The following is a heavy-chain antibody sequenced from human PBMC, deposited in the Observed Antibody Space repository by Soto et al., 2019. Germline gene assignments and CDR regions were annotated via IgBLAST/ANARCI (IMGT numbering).Heavy chain of an antibody. Sequence: PSETLSLTCTVSRASISGFYWSWMRKSAGKGLEWIGRIYATGTTDYNPSLKSRVMMSVDTSKKQFSLKLGSVTAADTAVYYCVRDGTKTLRDWFDPWGQGISVTVS. V-gene: IGHV4-4*07. CDR3: VRDGTKTLRDWFDP. D-gene: IGHD1-1*01. CDR2: IYATGTT. CDR1: RASISGFY. J-gene: IGHJ5*02.